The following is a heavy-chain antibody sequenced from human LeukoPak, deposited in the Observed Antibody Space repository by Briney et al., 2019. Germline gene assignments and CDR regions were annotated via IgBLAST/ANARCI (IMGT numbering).Heavy chain of an antibody. CDR3: ARDHRDFWSGYHDY. CDR1: GFTFSSYA. D-gene: IGHD3-3*01. J-gene: IGHJ4*02. CDR2: ISYDGSNK. V-gene: IGHV3-30*01. Sequence: PGGSLRLSCSASGFTFSSYAMHWVRQAPGKGLGWVAVISYDGSNKYYADSVKGRFTISRDNSKNTLYLQMNSLRAEDTAVYYCARDHRDFWSGYHDYWGQGTLVTVSS.